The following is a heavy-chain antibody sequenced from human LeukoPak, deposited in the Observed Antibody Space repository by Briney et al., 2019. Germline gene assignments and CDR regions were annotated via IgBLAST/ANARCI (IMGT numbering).Heavy chain of an antibody. CDR3: AREENGISVDY. J-gene: IGHJ4*02. Sequence: SETLSLTCAVSGYSISSGYYWGWIRQPPGKGLEWIGSIYHSGSTCYNPSLKSRVTISVDTSKNQFSLKLSSVTAADTAVYYCAREENGISVDYWGQGTLVIVSS. D-gene: IGHD1-26*01. V-gene: IGHV4-38-2*02. CDR1: GYSISSGYY. CDR2: IYHSGST.